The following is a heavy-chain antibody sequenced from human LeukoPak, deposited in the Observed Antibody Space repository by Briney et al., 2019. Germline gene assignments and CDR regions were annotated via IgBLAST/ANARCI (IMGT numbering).Heavy chain of an antibody. V-gene: IGHV3-48*01. CDR3: ARDSGFDS. Sequence: GGSLRLSCAASGFTFSIYGMNWVRQAPGKGLEWVSYIAGSSSTIYYADSVKGRFTISRDNGKNSLYLQMNSLRAEDTATYYCARDSGFDSWGQGTLVTVSS. J-gene: IGHJ4*02. CDR2: IAGSSSTI. CDR1: GFTFSIYG.